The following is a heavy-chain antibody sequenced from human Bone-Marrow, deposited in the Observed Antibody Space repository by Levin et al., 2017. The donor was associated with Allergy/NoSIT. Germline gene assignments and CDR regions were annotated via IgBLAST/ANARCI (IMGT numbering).Heavy chain of an antibody. CDR3: ARVPLYSSSWYGEGYYFDY. CDR1: GDSVSSNSAA. D-gene: IGHD6-13*01. CDR2: TYYRSKWYN. V-gene: IGHV6-1*01. Sequence: SQTLSLTCAISGDSVSSNSAAWNWIRQSPSRGLEWLGRTYYRSKWYNDYAVSVKSRITINPDTSKNQFSLQLNSVTPEDTAVYYCARVPLYSSSWYGEGYYFDYWGQGTLVTVSS. J-gene: IGHJ4*02.